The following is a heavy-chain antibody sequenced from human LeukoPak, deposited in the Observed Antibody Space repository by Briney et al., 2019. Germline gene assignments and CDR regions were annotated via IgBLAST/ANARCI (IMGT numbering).Heavy chain of an antibody. CDR1: GGAISSYY. CDR2: IYTSGST. CDR3: ARDSSADAFDI. Sequence: PSETLSFTGTVPGGAISSYYWSWIRQPAGKGLEWIGRIYTSGSTNYNPSLKSRVTISVDTSKNQFSLKLSSVTAADTAVYYCARDSSADAFDIWGQGTMVTVSS. V-gene: IGHV4-4*07. J-gene: IGHJ3*02. D-gene: IGHD3-22*01.